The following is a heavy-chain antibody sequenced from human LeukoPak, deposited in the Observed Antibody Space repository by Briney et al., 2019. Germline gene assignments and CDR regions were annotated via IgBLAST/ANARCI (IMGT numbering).Heavy chain of an antibody. Sequence: PGESLRLSCAASGFTISSNYMSWVRQAPGKGLEWVSIFYSGGTTYSADSVKGRFTISRDNSKNTLYLQMNTLRVEDTAVYYCASDFPRYFYYMDVWGKGTTVTVSS. D-gene: IGHD2-21*01. V-gene: IGHV3-53*01. CDR2: FYSGGTT. CDR3: ASDFPRYFYYMDV. J-gene: IGHJ6*03. CDR1: GFTISSNY.